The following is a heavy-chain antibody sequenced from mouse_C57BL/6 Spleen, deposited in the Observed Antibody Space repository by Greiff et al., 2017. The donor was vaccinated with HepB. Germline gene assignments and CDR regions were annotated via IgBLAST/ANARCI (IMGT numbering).Heavy chain of an antibody. CDR1: GFNIKDYY. CDR2: IDPEDGDT. Sequence: EVKLMESGAELVRPGASVKLSCTASGFNIKDYYMHWVKQRPEQGLEWIGRIDPEDGDTEYAPKFQGKATMTADTSSNTAYLQLSSLTSEDTAVYYCTRFITTVVAGIDYWGQGTTLTVSS. J-gene: IGHJ2*01. CDR3: TRFITTVVAGIDY. D-gene: IGHD1-1*01. V-gene: IGHV14-1*01.